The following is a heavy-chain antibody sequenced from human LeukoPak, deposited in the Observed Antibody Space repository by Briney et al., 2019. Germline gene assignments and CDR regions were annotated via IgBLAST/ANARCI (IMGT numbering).Heavy chain of an antibody. Sequence: GGSLRLSCAASGFTFSSYAMHWVRQAPGKGLEWVAVISYDGSNKYYADSVKGRFTISRDNSKNTLYLQMNSLRAEDTAVYYCARDQIAVAKGTGYNWFDPWGQGNLVTVSS. D-gene: IGHD6-19*01. CDR3: ARDQIAVAKGTGYNWFDP. CDR1: GFTFSSYA. CDR2: ISYDGSNK. V-gene: IGHV3-30*04. J-gene: IGHJ5*02.